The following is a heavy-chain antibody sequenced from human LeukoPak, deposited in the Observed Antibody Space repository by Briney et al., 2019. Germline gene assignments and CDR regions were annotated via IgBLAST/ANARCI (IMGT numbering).Heavy chain of an antibody. CDR2: ISWNSDSV. CDR1: GFTFDNYA. J-gene: IGHJ6*03. V-gene: IGHV3-9*01. CDR3: AKDRVVRGPKGYHMDA. Sequence: GGSLRLSCAASGFTFDNYAMHWVRQAPGKGLEWVSRISWNSDSVDYADSVKGRFTVSRDNAKNSLYLQMNSLRAEDTALYYCAKDRVVRGPKGYHMDAWGKGTTVTVSS. D-gene: IGHD3-10*01.